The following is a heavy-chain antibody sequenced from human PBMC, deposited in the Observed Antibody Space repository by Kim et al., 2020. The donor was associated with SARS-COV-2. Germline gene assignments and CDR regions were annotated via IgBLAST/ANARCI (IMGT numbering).Heavy chain of an antibody. J-gene: IGHJ6*02. V-gene: IGHV3-11*03. CDR3: ASGHYYYGMDV. Sequence: GGSLRLSCAASGFSFSDYYMSWIRQAPGKGLEWVSYVSSGSSYTNYADSVKGRFTISRNNAKNSLYLEMNSLRAEDTAVYYCASGHYYYGMDVWGQGTTV. CDR1: GFSFSDYY. CDR2: VSSGSSYT.